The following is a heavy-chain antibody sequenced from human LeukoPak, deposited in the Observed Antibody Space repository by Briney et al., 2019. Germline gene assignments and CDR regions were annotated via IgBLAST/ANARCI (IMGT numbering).Heavy chain of an antibody. V-gene: IGHV3-64*01. D-gene: IGHD4-23*01. J-gene: IGHJ3*02. CDR1: GFSLSSSV. CDR3: AREGHGSGNCGMFDI. CDR2: IDGSGSST. Sequence: GGSLRLSCAASGFSLSSSVMHWVRQGPGKGLEYVSGIDGSGSSTHYANSLKDRFTISKDNSKNTLYLQMGSLRVEDMAVYYCAREGHGSGNCGMFDIWGQGTVVTVSS.